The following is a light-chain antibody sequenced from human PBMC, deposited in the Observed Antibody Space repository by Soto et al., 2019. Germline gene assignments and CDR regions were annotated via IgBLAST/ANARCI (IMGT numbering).Light chain of an antibody. CDR3: QQYNNWPLT. CDR1: QSVASN. Sequence: EIVMTQSPGTLSVSPGERATLSCRASQSVASNLAWYQQKPGQAPRLLIYDASTRATGIPARFSGSGSGTEFTLTISSLQSDDFEVYYCQQYNNWPLTFGGGTKVEIK. CDR2: DAS. V-gene: IGKV3-15*01. J-gene: IGKJ4*01.